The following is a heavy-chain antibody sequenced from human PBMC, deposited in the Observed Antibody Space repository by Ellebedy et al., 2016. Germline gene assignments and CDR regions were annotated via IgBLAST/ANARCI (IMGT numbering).Heavy chain of an antibody. CDR2: MNPNSGNT. CDR3: ARGIARGVDY. Sequence: ASVKVSCKASGYTFTSYDINWVRQAPGQGLEWMGWMNPNSGNTGYAQKFQGRVTMTRDTSIRTAYMELSSLMSDDTAVYYCARGIARGVDYWGQGTLVTVSS. D-gene: IGHD2-21*01. V-gene: IGHV1-8*01. J-gene: IGHJ4*02. CDR1: GYTFTSYD.